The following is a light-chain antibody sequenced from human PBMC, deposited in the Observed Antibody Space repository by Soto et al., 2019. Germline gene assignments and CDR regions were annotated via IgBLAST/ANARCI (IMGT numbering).Light chain of an antibody. V-gene: IGKV3-15*01. CDR1: QSVSSK. CDR3: QQYNNWPHT. J-gene: IGKJ2*01. Sequence: EIVMTQSPATLSVSPGESATLSCRASQSVSSKLAWFQQKPGQAPRLLIYFASTRATGIPARFSGSGSGTEFTLTISSLQSEDFAVYYCQQYNNWPHTFGQGTKLEIK. CDR2: FAS.